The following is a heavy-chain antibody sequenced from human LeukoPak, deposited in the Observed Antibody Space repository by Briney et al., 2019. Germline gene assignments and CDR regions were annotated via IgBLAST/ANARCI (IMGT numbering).Heavy chain of an antibody. Sequence: PGGSLRLSCAASGYTFKSSAMSWVRQAPGKGLEWVSAISGGGGRTYYADSVKGRLTISRDNSRNTLYLQMNSLRAEDTAVYYCAKDDYDILTGYYSYYYYYMDVWGKGTTVTVSS. J-gene: IGHJ6*03. D-gene: IGHD3-9*01. V-gene: IGHV3-23*01. CDR2: ISGGGGRT. CDR1: GYTFKSSA. CDR3: AKDDYDILTGYYSYYYYYMDV.